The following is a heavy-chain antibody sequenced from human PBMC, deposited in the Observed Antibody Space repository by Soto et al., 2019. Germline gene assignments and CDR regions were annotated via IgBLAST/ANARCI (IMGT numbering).Heavy chain of an antibody. Sequence: QVQLVQSGAEVKKPGASVKVSCKASGYTFTSYGISWVRQAPGQGLEWMGWISAYNGNTNFAQKRQGRVTMTTDTSTSTAYMELRCLRSDDTAVYYCAVTYYYDSRGYPLDYWGQGTMVTFSS. CDR1: GYTFTSYG. V-gene: IGHV1-18*01. CDR3: AVTYYYDSRGYPLDY. D-gene: IGHD3-22*01. CDR2: ISAYNGNT. J-gene: IGHJ4*02.